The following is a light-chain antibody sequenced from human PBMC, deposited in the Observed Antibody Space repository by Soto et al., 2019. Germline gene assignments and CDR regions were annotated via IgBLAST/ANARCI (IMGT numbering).Light chain of an antibody. CDR3: QQYENLPT. CDR1: QSVSNN. J-gene: IGKJ5*01. CDR2: GSS. V-gene: IGKV3-15*01. Sequence: ASQSVSNNLVWYQQKPVQAPRLLMYGSSIRATGIPARFRGSGSGTDFTFTISRLQPEDIATYYCQQYENLPTFGQGTRLEIK.